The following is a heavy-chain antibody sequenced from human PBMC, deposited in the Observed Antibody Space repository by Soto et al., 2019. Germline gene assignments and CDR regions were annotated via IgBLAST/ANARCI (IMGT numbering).Heavy chain of an antibody. V-gene: IGHV3-74*02. J-gene: IGHJ3*01. Sequence: VQLVESGGGLVQPGGPLRLSCAASGFTFSSYWMHWVRQGPGKGLVWVARINRDGSSTNYADSVKGRFTISRDNAKNMLELEMEGLRGEETAVYYCARGSGVGDLWGQGTMVTVSS. CDR2: INRDGSST. CDR3: ARGSGVGDL. D-gene: IGHD3-10*01. CDR1: GFTFSSYW.